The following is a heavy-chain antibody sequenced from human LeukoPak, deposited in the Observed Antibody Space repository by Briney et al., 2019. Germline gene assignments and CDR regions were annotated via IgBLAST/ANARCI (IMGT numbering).Heavy chain of an antibody. J-gene: IGHJ4*02. CDR2: ISSSSTDV. V-gene: IGHV3-48*02. D-gene: IGHD4-23*01. CDR3: ASSDDYGGNRFDY. Sequence: GGSLRLSCVASGLTFNIYSMNWVRQAPGKGLEWVSYISSSSTDVCYADSVKGRFTVSRDNAKNSLYLQMNRLRDEDTAVYYCASSDDYGGNRFDYWGQGTLVTVSS. CDR1: GLTFNIYS.